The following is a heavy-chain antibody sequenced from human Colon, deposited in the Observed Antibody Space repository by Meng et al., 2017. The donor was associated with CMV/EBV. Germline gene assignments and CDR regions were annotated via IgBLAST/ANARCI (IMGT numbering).Heavy chain of an antibody. Sequence: SDTLSLTCTVSGGSISSYYWSWSRQPPGKGLEWIGYIYYSGSTNYNPSLKSRVTISVDTAKNPFSLKLSSVTAADTAVYYCASGGMATTAAFDIWGQGTMVTVSS. D-gene: IGHD5-24*01. CDR2: IYYSGST. V-gene: IGHV4-59*01. J-gene: IGHJ3*02. CDR1: GGSISSYY. CDR3: ASGGMATTAAFDI.